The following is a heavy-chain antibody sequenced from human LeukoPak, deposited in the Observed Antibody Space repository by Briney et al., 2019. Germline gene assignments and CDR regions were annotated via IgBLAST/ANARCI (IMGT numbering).Heavy chain of an antibody. CDR3: TKDAGYASDY. CDR1: GFSFSTTW. V-gene: IGHV3-74*01. D-gene: IGHD2-15*01. J-gene: IGHJ4*02. CDR2: IDSDSSRT. Sequence: GGSLRLSCAASGFSFSTTWMHWVRQAPGKGLEWVALIDSDSSRTTYVDSGKGRFTPSRNNAKNTVYLQMSRLRVEDTAVYFCTKDAGYASDYWGQGILVPVSS.